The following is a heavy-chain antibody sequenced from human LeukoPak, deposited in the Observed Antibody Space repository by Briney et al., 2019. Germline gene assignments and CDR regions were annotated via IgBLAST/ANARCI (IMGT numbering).Heavy chain of an antibody. Sequence: PSETLSLTCTVSGGSISSYYWSWIRQPAGKGLEWIGRIYTSGSTNYNPSLKSRVTMSVDTSKNQFSLKLSSVTAADTAVYYCASNLRYCSSTSCPTDANPISYYYYMDVWGKGTTVTVSS. V-gene: IGHV4-4*07. CDR3: ASNLRYCSSTSCPTDANPISYYYYMDV. CDR1: GGSISSYY. J-gene: IGHJ6*03. CDR2: IYTSGST. D-gene: IGHD2-2*01.